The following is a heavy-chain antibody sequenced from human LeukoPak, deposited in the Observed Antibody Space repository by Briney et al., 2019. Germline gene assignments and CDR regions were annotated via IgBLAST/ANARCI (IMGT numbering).Heavy chain of an antibody. D-gene: IGHD3-10*01. J-gene: IGHJ5*02. Sequence: ASVKVSCKASGYTFSSYGISWVRQPPGQGLEWMGWISGYTGNTNYAQNLQGRVTMTTDKYTSTVYMELRSLRSDDAALYYCARSSWFGGRSEWRWFDPWGQGTLVTVSS. V-gene: IGHV1-18*01. CDR2: ISGYTGNT. CDR3: ARSSWFGGRSEWRWFDP. CDR1: GYTFSSYG.